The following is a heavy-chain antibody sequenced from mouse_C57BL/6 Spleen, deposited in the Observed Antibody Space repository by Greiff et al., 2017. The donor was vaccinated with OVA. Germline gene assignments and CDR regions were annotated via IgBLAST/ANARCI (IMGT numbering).Heavy chain of an antibody. Sequence: VKLMESGPGLVAPSQSLSITCTVSGFSLTSYGVHWVRQPPGKGLEWLVVIWSDGSTTYNSALKSRLSISKDNSKSQVFLKMNSLQTDDTAMYYCARHGGYYGFYAMDYWGQGTSVTVSS. D-gene: IGHD1-2*01. CDR2: IWSDGST. V-gene: IGHV2-6-1*01. CDR3: ARHGGYYGFYAMDY. J-gene: IGHJ4*01. CDR1: GFSLTSYG.